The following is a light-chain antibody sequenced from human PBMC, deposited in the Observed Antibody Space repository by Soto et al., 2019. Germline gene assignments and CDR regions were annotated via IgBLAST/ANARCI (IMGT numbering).Light chain of an antibody. J-gene: IGLJ1*01. CDR2: EVN. V-gene: IGLV2-8*01. Sequence: QCALTQPPSASGSPGQSVAISCTGTSSDVGATDYVSWYQQHSGKAPKLLLYEVNKRPSGVPDRFSGSKSGNTASLTVSALQADDEADYYCISHAGASNVLGTGTKLTVL. CDR3: ISHAGASNV. CDR1: SSDVGATDY.